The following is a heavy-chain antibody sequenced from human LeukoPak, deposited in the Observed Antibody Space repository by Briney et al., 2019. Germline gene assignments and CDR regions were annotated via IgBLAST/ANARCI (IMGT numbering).Heavy chain of an antibody. V-gene: IGHV1-69*06. CDR1: GGTFSSYA. CDR2: IIPIFGTA. CDR3: ARVGLRDGYNYGDY. J-gene: IGHJ4*02. D-gene: IGHD5-24*01. Sequence: SVKVSCKASGGTFSSYAISWVRQAPGQGLEWMGGIIPIFGTANYAQKFQGRVTITADKSTSTAYMELSSLRSEDTAVYYCARVGLRDGYNYGDYWGQGTLVTVSS.